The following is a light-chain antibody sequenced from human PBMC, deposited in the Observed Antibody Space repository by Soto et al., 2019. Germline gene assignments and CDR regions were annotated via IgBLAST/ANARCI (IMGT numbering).Light chain of an antibody. J-gene: IGLJ3*02. CDR2: SND. CDR3: AAWDDILNGWV. Sequence: QSVLTQPPSVSAAPGQKVTISCSGSSSDMGNYAVSWYQQLPGTAPKLLTHSNDHRPSGVADRFSGSKSGTSASLAISGLQSEDEADYYCAAWDDILNGWVFGGGTKLTVL. CDR1: SSDMGNYA. V-gene: IGLV1-44*01.